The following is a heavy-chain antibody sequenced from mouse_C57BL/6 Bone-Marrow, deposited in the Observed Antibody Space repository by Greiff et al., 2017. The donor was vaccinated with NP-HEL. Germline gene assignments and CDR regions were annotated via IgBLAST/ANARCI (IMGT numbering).Heavy chain of an antibody. CDR2: INPNNGGT. CDR3: ARGVYSSSLYYFDY. Sequence: VQLQQSGPELVKPGASVKMSCKASGYTFTDYNMHWVKQSHGKSLEWIGYINPNNGGTSYNQKFKGKATLTVNKSSSTAYMELRSLTSEDSAVYYCARGVYSSSLYYFDYWGQGTTLTVSS. J-gene: IGHJ2*01. D-gene: IGHD2-5*01. CDR1: GYTFTDYN. V-gene: IGHV1-22*01.